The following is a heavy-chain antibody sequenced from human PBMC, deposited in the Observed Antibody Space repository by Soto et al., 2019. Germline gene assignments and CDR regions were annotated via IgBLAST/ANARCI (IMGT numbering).Heavy chain of an antibody. Sequence: SETLSLTCAVYGGSFSGYYWSWIRQPPGKGLEWIGEINHSGSTNYNPSLKSRVTISVDTSKNQFSLKLSSVTAADTAVYYCARGRGRSYRRGYSYGVPFDYWGQGTLVTVSS. CDR1: GGSFSGYY. V-gene: IGHV4-34*01. CDR3: ARGRGRSYRRGYSYGVPFDY. D-gene: IGHD5-18*01. CDR2: INHSGST. J-gene: IGHJ4*02.